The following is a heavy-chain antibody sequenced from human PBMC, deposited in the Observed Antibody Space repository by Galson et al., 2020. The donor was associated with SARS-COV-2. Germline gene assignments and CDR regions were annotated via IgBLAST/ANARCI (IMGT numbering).Heavy chain of an antibody. CDR3: ARGGSNGLDP. Sequence: ASVKVSCKASGYTFIGHNIHWVRQAPGQGLEWMGRINPNGGDSKSAQKLQGRVTMTWDTSISTAYMELRSLRSDDTAIDYCARGGSNGLDPWGQGALVIVSS. V-gene: IGHV1-2*02. J-gene: IGHJ5*02. CDR1: GYTFIGHN. D-gene: IGHD3-16*01. CDR2: INPNGGDS.